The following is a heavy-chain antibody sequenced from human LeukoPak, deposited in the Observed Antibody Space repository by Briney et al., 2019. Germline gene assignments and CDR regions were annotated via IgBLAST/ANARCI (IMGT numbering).Heavy chain of an antibody. Sequence: GGSLSLSCALSVITPSNYGMSGARRAPGEGLECVAGICDRGGRPNYAHSVKGRYTISKYHPKNTLSLQMNRLRAEDTAVYCCARRGVVSRGILLGFHKEAYYFDSWGQGALVTVSS. V-gene: IGHV3-23*01. D-gene: IGHD3-10*01. J-gene: IGHJ4*02. CDR1: VITPSNYG. CDR3: ARRGVVSRGILLGFHKEAYYFDS. CDR2: ICDRGGRP.